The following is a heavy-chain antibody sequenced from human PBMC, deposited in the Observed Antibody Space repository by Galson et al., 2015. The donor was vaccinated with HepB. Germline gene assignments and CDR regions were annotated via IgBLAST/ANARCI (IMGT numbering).Heavy chain of an antibody. J-gene: IGHJ4*02. Sequence: CAISGDSVSSNSAAWNWIRQSPSRGLEWLGRTYYRSKWYNDYAVSVRSRITINPDTSKNQFSLQLNSVTPEDTAVYYCARDSSSWYERGFDYWGQGTLVTVSS. D-gene: IGHD6-13*01. CDR3: ARDSSSWYERGFDY. V-gene: IGHV6-1*01. CDR2: TYYRSKWYN. CDR1: GDSVSSNSAA.